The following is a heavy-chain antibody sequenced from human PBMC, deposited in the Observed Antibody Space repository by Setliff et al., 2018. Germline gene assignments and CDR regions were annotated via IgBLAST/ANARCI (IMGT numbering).Heavy chain of an antibody. CDR3: ARATAPIVVKDAFDI. V-gene: IGHV3-21*01. CDR1: GFTFSSYS. D-gene: IGHD3-22*01. CDR2: ISSSSSYI. J-gene: IGHJ3*02. Sequence: LRLSCAASGFTFSSYSMNWVRQAPGKGLEWVSSISSSSSYIYYADSVKGRFTISRDNAKNSLYLQMNSLRAEDTAVYYCARATAPIVVKDAFDIWGQGTMVTVSS.